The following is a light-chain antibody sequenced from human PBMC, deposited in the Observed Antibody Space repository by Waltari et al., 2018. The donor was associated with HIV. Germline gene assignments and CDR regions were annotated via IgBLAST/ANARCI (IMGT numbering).Light chain of an antibody. J-gene: IGLJ3*02. V-gene: IGLV2-23*02. CDR3: CSYAGSSTLWV. CDR1: SSDVGSYNL. Sequence: QSALTQPASVSGSPGQSITISCTGTSSDVGSYNLVSWYQQHPGKAPKLMIYEVSKRPSGFYKRCSGSKSGNTAALKISGLQAEDEADYYCCSYAGSSTLWVFGGGTKLTVL. CDR2: EVS.